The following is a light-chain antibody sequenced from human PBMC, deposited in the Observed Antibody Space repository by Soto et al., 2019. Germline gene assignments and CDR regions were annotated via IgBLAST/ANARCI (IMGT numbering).Light chain of an antibody. J-gene: IGKJ2*01. Sequence: DIQMTQSPSSLSASVGDRVTIACRASQSISTYLNWYLQKPGKAPVLLIYAASRLQSGVPSRFNGSGSGTDFTLTISSLQPHDFATYYCQQYYSYPYTFGQGTRLEIK. CDR1: QSISTY. CDR2: AAS. V-gene: IGKV1-39*01. CDR3: QQYYSYPYT.